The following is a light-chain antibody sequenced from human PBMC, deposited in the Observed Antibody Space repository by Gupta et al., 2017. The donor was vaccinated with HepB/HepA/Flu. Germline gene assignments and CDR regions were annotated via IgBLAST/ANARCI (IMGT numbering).Light chain of an antibody. V-gene: IGLV2-14*03. CDR1: SSDVGGYDY. J-gene: IGLJ1*01. CDR2: DVS. Sequence: QSALTQPATLSGSPGQSFALSRTGSSSDVGGYDYVSWYQQHPGKAPKLMIYDVSNRPSGVSNRFSGSKSGNTASLTISGLQAEDEADYYCSSYTSSSTLYVFGTGTKVTVL. CDR3: SSYTSSSTLYV.